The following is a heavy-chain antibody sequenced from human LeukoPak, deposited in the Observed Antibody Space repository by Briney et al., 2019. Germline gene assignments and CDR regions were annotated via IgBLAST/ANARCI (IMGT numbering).Heavy chain of an antibody. CDR2: INHSGST. CDR3: ARVTRGWYGSVDFDY. CDR1: GGSFSGYY. D-gene: IGHD6-19*01. V-gene: IGHV4-34*01. Sequence: MSSETLSLTCAVYGGSFSGYYWSWIRQPPGKGLEWIGEINHSGSTNYNPSLKSRVTISVDTSKNQFSLKLSSVTAADTAVYYCARVTRGWYGSVDFDYWGQGTLATVSS. J-gene: IGHJ4*02.